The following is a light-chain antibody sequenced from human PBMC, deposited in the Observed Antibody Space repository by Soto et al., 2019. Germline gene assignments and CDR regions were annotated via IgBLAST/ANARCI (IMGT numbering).Light chain of an antibody. CDR1: SSDIGGYNY. CDR3: SSYASAIAVV. Sequence: QSVLTQPASVSGSPGQSITISCTGTSSDIGGYNYVSWYQQHPGKAPKLMIYEVTNRPSGISNRFSGSRSGNPASLTISGLQAEDEADYYCSSYASAIAVVFGTGTKVTVL. CDR2: EVT. J-gene: IGLJ1*01. V-gene: IGLV2-14*01.